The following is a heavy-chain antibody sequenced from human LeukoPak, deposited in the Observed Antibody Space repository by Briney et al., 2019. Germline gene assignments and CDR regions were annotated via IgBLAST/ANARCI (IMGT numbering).Heavy chain of an antibody. V-gene: IGHV3-9*03. J-gene: IGHJ3*02. CDR3: AKAVRPPVAGSSAFDI. CDR2: ISWNSGSI. D-gene: IGHD6-19*01. Sequence: GGSLRLSCATSGFTFNDYAMHWVRQAPGKGLEWVSGISWNSGSIGYADSVKGRFTISRDNAKNSLYLQMNSLRAEDMALYYCAKAVRPPVAGSSAFDIWGQGTMVTVSS. CDR1: GFTFNDYA.